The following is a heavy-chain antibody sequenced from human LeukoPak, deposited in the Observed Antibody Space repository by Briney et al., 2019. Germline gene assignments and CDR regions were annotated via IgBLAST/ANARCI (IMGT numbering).Heavy chain of an antibody. V-gene: IGHV1-8*02. J-gene: IGHJ4*02. CDR2: MNPKSGNT. Sequence: ASVKVSCKASGYTFTGYYMHWVGQAPGQGLEWMGWMNPKSGNTGYAQKFQGRVTITRSTSMSTAYREVSSLRSEDTAVYYRAQKTAYDILTGYYPPDYRGQGTLVTVSS. CDR1: GYTFTGYY. D-gene: IGHD3-9*01. CDR3: AQKTAYDILTGYYPPDY.